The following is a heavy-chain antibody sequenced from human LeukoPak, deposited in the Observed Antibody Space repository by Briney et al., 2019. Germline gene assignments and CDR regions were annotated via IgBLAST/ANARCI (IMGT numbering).Heavy chain of an antibody. CDR3: ARDKNDYYYYGMDV. CDR1: GFTFSSYR. Sequence: GGSLRLSCAASGFTFSSYRMHWVRQAPGKGLVWVSRINSDGSSTSYADSVKGRFTISRDNAKNTLYLQMNSLRAEDTAVYYCARDKNDYYYYGMDVWGKGTTVTVSS. V-gene: IGHV3-74*01. CDR2: INSDGSST. J-gene: IGHJ6*04.